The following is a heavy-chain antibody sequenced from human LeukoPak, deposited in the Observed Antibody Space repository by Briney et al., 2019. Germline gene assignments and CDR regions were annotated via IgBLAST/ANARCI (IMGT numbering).Heavy chain of an antibody. CDR1: GFTFSSYG. Sequence: GGSLRLSCAASGFTFSSYGMHWVRQAPGKGLEWVAVISYDGSNKYYADSVKGRFTISRDNAKNSLYLQMNSLRAEDTAVYYCARDNGHRRLEAAGLGYWGQGTLVTVSS. CDR2: ISYDGSNK. CDR3: ARDNGHRRLEAAGLGY. V-gene: IGHV3-30*03. J-gene: IGHJ4*02. D-gene: IGHD6-13*01.